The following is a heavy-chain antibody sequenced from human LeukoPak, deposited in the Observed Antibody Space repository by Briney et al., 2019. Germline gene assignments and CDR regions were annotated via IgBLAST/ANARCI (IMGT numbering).Heavy chain of an antibody. Sequence: ASVKVSCKASGYTFTSYGISWVRQAPGQGLEWMGWISAYNGNTNSAQKLQGRVTMTTATSTSTAYMELRSLRSDDTAVYYRARDMTAAGTSASYYYYGMDVWGQGTTVTVSS. D-gene: IGHD6-13*01. CDR3: ARDMTAAGTSASYYYYGMDV. CDR2: ISAYNGNT. V-gene: IGHV1-18*01. CDR1: GYTFTSYG. J-gene: IGHJ6*02.